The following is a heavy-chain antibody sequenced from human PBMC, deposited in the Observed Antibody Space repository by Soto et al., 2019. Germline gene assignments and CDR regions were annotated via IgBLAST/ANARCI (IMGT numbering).Heavy chain of an antibody. CDR1: GFTFRSYG. D-gene: IGHD6-6*01. CDR2: ISDNGGRT. J-gene: IGHJ4*02. Sequence: EVQLLESGGRFVQPGGALRLSCAASGFTFRSYGMSWVRQAPGKGVEWISAISDNGGRTDYAESVKGRFTISRDNSKNTLFLQMNTLTAEDTAVYYCARGGGAARTQSDYWGQGTLVTVSS. CDR3: ARGGGAARTQSDY. V-gene: IGHV3-23*01.